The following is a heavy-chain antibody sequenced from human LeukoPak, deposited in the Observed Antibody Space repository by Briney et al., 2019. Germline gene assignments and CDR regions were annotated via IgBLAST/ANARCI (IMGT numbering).Heavy chain of an antibody. CDR3: ARRKAYSYGFDH. CDR2: ISSSSSYI. CDR1: GFTFSSYS. V-gene: IGHV3-21*01. Sequence: TSGGSLRLSCAASGFTFSSYSMNWVRQAPGKGLEWVSSISSSSSYIYYADSVKGRFTVSRDNAKNSLYLQMNSLRAEDTAVYYCARRKAYSYGFDHWGQGTLVTVSS. J-gene: IGHJ4*02. D-gene: IGHD5-18*01.